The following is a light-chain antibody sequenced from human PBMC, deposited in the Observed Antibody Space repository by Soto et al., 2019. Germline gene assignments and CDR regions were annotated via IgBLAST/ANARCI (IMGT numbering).Light chain of an antibody. CDR3: SSYTNKDTLL. Sequence: QSALTQPASVSGSPGQSITISCTGTSRDVGGYDHVSWYQQHPGKAPKLIIYDVTVRPSGISRRCSGSKSDNTASLAVSGLQPEDEADYYCSSYTNKDTLLFGGGTKLTVL. CDR2: DVT. V-gene: IGLV2-14*03. J-gene: IGLJ3*02. CDR1: SRDVGGYDH.